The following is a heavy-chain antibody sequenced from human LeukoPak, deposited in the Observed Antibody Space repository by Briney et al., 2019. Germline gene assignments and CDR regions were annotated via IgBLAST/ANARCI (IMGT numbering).Heavy chain of an antibody. CDR2: IYSGGDT. CDR1: GFTFSSYE. V-gene: IGHV3-66*01. J-gene: IGHJ5*02. CDR3: TRDPDA. Sequence: GGSLRLSCAASGFTFSSYEMNWVRQAPGKGLEWVSVIYSGGDTYYADSVKGRFTLSRDNSKNTLYLQMNSLRAEDTAVYYCTRDPDAWGQGTLVTVSS.